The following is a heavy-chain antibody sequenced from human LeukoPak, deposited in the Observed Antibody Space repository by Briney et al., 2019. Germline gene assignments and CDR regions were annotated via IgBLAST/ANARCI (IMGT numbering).Heavy chain of an antibody. Sequence: PGGPRRLPCSASGYTFSRFAMPCLRQLPGRSLEWLSSISGNSHLSYYPRAVKSRFSVSRYHSNNILYLQMHSLRADDSPLHYCAKDANYYDSSGYLVPSDYWGQGTLVSVSS. CDR3: AKDANYYDSSGYLVPSDY. J-gene: IGHJ4*02. CDR2: ISGNSHLS. V-gene: IGHV3-23*01. D-gene: IGHD3-22*01. CDR1: GYTFSRFA.